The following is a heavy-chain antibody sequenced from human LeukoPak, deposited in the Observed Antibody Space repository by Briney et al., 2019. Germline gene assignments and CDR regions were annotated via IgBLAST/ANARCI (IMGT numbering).Heavy chain of an antibody. CDR2: INHSGST. Sequence: SETLSLTCAVYGGSFSGYYWSWIRQPPGKGLEWIGEINHSGSTNYNPSLKSRVTISVDTSKNQFSLKLSSVTAADTAVYYCARVPFDDIVTGYYLYYYYMDVWGKGTTVTVSS. J-gene: IGHJ6*03. CDR1: GGSFSGYY. CDR3: ARVPFDDIVTGYYLYYYYMDV. D-gene: IGHD3-9*01. V-gene: IGHV4-34*01.